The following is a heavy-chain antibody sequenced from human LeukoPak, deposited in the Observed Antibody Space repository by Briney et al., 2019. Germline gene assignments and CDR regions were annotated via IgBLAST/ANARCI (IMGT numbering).Heavy chain of an antibody. J-gene: IGHJ4*02. Sequence: GGSLRLSCAASGFTFSNFAMSWVRQAPGKGLEWVSSISGTGVNTHCADSARGRFTISRDYSKNTLYLRMSSLRAEDTAVYYCAKSSVRGVDSFDYWGQGTLVTVPS. CDR3: AKSSVRGVDSFDY. CDR1: GFTFSNFA. V-gene: IGHV3-23*01. CDR2: ISGTGVNT. D-gene: IGHD3-10*01.